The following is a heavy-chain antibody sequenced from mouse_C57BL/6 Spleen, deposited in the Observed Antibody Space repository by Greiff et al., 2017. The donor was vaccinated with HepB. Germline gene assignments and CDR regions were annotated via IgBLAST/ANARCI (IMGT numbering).Heavy chain of an antibody. CDR3: AGDRGGYWYFDV. V-gene: IGHV12-3*01. D-gene: IGHD1-1*02. Sequence: VQLQQSGPGLVKPSQSLFLTCSITGFPITSGYYWIWIRQSPGKPLEWMGYITHSGETFYNPSLQSPISITRETSKNQFFLQVNSVTTEDTAMYYCAGDRGGYWYFDVWGTGTTVTVSS. CDR1: GFPITSGYY. J-gene: IGHJ1*03. CDR2: ITHSGET.